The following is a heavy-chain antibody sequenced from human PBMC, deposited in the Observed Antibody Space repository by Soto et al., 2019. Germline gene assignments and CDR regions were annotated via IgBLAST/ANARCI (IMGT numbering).Heavy chain of an antibody. V-gene: IGHV3-21*01. CDR2: ISSSSSYI. J-gene: IGHJ6*03. CDR3: ASFTVTTAYYYYMDV. Sequence: VQLVESGGGLVKPGGSLRLSCAASGFTFSSYSMNWVRQAPGKGLEWVSSISSSSSYIYYADSVKGRFTISRDNAKNSLYLQMNSLRAEDTAVYYCASFTVTTAYYYYMDVWGKGTTVTVSS. CDR1: GFTFSSYS. D-gene: IGHD4-17*01.